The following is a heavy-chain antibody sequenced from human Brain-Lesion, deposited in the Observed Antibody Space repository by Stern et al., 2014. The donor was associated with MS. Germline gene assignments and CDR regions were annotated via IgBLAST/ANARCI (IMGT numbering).Heavy chain of an antibody. D-gene: IGHD3-10*01. Sequence: VQQVESGGGLVQPGGSLRLSCAASGFTFINYWMHWVRQAPGKGLVWVSRVNNDGRRTSYADSVKGRFTMSRDNAKNTLYLQMNSLRVEDTAIYYCARGERWFDSWGQGTLVTVSS. J-gene: IGHJ5*01. CDR3: ARGERWFDS. CDR2: VNNDGRRT. V-gene: IGHV3-74*02. CDR1: GFTFINYW.